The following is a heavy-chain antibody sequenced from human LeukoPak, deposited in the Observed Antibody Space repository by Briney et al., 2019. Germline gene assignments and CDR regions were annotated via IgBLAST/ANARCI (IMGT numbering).Heavy chain of an antibody. CDR2: IYYSGST. Sequence: SETLSLTCTVSGYSISGGYYWGWIRQPPGKGLEWIGSIYYSGSTYYNPSLKSRVTISVDTSKNQFSLKLSSVTAADTAVYYCARGLCSGGSCYWVPDSWFDPWGQGTLVTVSS. J-gene: IGHJ5*02. CDR3: ARGLCSGGSCYWVPDSWFDP. CDR1: GYSISGGYY. D-gene: IGHD2-15*01. V-gene: IGHV4-38-2*02.